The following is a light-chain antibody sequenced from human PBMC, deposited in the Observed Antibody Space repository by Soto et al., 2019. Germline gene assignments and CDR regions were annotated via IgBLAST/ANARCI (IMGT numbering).Light chain of an antibody. V-gene: IGKV1-5*03. CDR1: QRISSW. CDR3: QQDNSYPYT. J-gene: IGKJ2*01. Sequence: DIQMTQSPSTLSASVGDRVTITCRASQRISSWLAWYQQKPGKAPKVLIYKASSLESGVASRFSGSGSGSEFTLTISSLQPDDFATYYCQQDNSYPYTFGQGTKLEIK. CDR2: KAS.